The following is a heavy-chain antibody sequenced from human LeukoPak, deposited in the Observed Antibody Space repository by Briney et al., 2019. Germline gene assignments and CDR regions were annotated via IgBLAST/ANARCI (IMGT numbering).Heavy chain of an antibody. V-gene: IGHV4-39*01. D-gene: IGHD5-12*01. J-gene: IGHJ4*02. CDR3: VRHDGRGGATMGALDS. CDR2: IYYGRTT. CDR1: AGSISSSSHH. Sequence: SETLSLTCTVSAGSISSSSHHWGWVRQSPGKGLEWIGSIYYGRTTYYNPSLNSRVTISVVTSKNQFSLQLNSVTAADTAVYYCVRHDGRGGATMGALDSWGQGSLVTVSS.